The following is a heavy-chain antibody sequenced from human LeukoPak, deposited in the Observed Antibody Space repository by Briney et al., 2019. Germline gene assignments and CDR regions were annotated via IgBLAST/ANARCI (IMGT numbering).Heavy chain of an antibody. CDR3: ASRPGADIGPLDY. J-gene: IGHJ4*02. Sequence: GGSLRLSCAASGFTFSSYAMSWVRQAPGKGLEWVSSITGSGGRTYYADSVKGRFTISRDNSKNTLYLQVNRLRAYETAVYYCASRPGADIGPLDYWGQGTLVSVSS. D-gene: IGHD2-2*01. V-gene: IGHV3-23*01. CDR2: ITGSGGRT. CDR1: GFTFSSYA.